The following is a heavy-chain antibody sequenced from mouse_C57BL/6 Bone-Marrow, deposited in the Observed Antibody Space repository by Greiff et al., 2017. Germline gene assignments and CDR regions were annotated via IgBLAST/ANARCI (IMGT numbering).Heavy chain of an antibody. Sequence: EVKVVESGGDLVKPGGSLKLSCAASGFTFSSYGMSWVRQTPDKRLEWVATISSGGSYTYYPDSVKGRFTISRDNAKNTLYLQMSSLKSEDTAMYYCARRKYMDYWGQGTSVTVSS. CDR2: ISSGGSYT. V-gene: IGHV5-6*02. CDR3: ARRKYMDY. J-gene: IGHJ4*01. CDR1: GFTFSSYG. D-gene: IGHD5-1-1*01.